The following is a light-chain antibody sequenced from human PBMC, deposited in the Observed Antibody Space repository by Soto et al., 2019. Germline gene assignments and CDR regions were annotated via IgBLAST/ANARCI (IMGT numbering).Light chain of an antibody. CDR2: GAS. J-gene: IGKJ1*01. V-gene: IGKV3-20*01. CDR3: QQYRT. CDR1: QSVSSSY. Sequence: EIVLTQSPGTLSLSPGERATLSCRASQSVSSSYLDWYQQKPGQAPRLRIYGASSMATGIPDRFSGSGFGTALTLPIRRQETEDFAVYYCQQYRTFGQGNKVEIK.